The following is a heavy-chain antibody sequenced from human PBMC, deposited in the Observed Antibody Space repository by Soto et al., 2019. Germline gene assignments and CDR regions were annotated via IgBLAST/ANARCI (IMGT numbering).Heavy chain of an antibody. J-gene: IGHJ2*01. Sequence: QVKLVESGGGLVKPGGSLRLSCAASGFTFSDYYMSWIRQAPGKGLEWVTYISSSGSSIYYADSVKGRFTISRDNAKNSLYLQMNSLRAEDTAVYYCARDPLYSGYDSDFYWYFDLWGRGTLVTVSS. D-gene: IGHD5-12*01. CDR1: GFTFSDYY. V-gene: IGHV3-11*01. CDR2: ISSSGSSI. CDR3: ARDPLYSGYDSDFYWYFDL.